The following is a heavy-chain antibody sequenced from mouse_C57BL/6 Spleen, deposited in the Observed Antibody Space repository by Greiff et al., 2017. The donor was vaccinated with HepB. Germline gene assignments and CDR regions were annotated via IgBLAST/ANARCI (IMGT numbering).Heavy chain of an antibody. CDR3: AREVSCDYDSWFAY. J-gene: IGHJ3*01. Sequence: EVMLVESGGGLVKPGGSLKLSCAASGFTFSSYAMSWVRQTPEKRLEWVATISDGGSYTYYPDNVKGRFTISRDNAKNNLYLQMSHLKSEDTAMYYCAREVSCDYDSWFAYWGQGTLVTVSA. CDR2: ISDGGSYT. D-gene: IGHD2-4*01. V-gene: IGHV5-4*01. CDR1: GFTFSSYA.